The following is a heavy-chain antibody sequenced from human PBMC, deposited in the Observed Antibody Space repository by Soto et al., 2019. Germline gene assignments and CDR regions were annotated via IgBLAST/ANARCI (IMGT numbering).Heavy chain of an antibody. CDR2: IYHSGST. CDR3: ARARIGYCSGGSCSDDAFDI. D-gene: IGHD2-15*01. Sequence: QLQLQESGSGLVKPSQTLSLTCTVSGGSISSGGYSWSWIRQPLGKGLEWIGYIYHSGSTYYNPSLKSRVTISVDRSKNQFSLKLSSVTAADTAVYYCARARIGYCSGGSCSDDAFDIWGQGTMVTVSS. J-gene: IGHJ3*02. V-gene: IGHV4-30-2*01. CDR1: GGSISSGGYS.